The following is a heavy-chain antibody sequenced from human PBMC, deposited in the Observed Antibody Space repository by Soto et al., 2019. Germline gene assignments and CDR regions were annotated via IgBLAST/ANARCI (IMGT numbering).Heavy chain of an antibody. CDR2: VYYSGST. D-gene: IGHD3-22*01. CDR3: ARGSYYYDSSGYYHY. J-gene: IGHJ4*02. Sequence: QVQLQESGPGLVKPSETLSLTCTVFGGSISNYHWSWIRQFPGKRLEWIGYVYYSGSTTYNPSVKSRVSMSIDASKNQFSLKLTSVTATDTAIYYCARGSYYYDSSGYYHYWGQGTLVTVSS. CDR1: GGSISNYH. V-gene: IGHV4-59*08.